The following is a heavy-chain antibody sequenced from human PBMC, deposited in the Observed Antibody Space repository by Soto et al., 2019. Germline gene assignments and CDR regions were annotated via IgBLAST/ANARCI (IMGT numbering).Heavy chain of an antibody. J-gene: IGHJ6*02. CDR1: GFSFEDYG. Sequence: PGGSLRLSCSASGFSFEDYGMHWVRQVPGKGLEWVSGISYYSGSIGYADSVKGRFTISRDNAKNSLYLQMNSLRAEDTALYYSTKSMAGTANGMDVWGQGTTVTVSS. D-gene: IGHD6-19*01. CDR3: TKSMAGTANGMDV. V-gene: IGHV3-9*01. CDR2: ISYYSGSI.